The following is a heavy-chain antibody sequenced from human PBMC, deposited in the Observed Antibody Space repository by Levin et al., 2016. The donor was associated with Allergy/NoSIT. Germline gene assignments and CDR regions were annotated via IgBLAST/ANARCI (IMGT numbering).Heavy chain of an antibody. D-gene: IGHD2-8*01. CDR2: ISLTGGS. CDR1: GGSISRDYS. CDR3: AAAGESGMVSPGMHH. Sequence: GSLRLSCSVSGGSISRDYSWNWVRQAPGKGLEWIGEISLTGGSKSNPSLEGRATLAADESRNVFSLTVSSVTVADTAVYYCAAAGESGMVSPGMHHWGRGALVIVSS. J-gene: IGHJ4*02. V-gene: IGHV4-4*02.